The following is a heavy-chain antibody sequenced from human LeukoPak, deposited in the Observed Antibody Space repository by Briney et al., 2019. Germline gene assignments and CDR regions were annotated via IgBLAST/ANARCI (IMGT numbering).Heavy chain of an antibody. CDR3: ARDHYYDSSGYYP. V-gene: IGHV3-21*01. CDR2: ISSSSSYI. CDR1: GFTFSSYS. D-gene: IGHD3-22*01. Sequence: PGGSLRLSCAASGFTFSSYSMNWVRQAPGKGLEWVSSISSSSSYIYYADSVKGRFTITRDNAKNSLYLQMNSLRAEDTAVYYCARDHYYDSSGYYPWGQGTLVTVSS. J-gene: IGHJ5*02.